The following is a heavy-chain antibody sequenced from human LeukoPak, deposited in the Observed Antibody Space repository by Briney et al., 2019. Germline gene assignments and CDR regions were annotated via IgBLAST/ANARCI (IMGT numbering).Heavy chain of an antibody. D-gene: IGHD2-2*01. Sequence: GGSLRLSCAASGFTFSSYSMNWVRQAPGKGLEWVSYISSSSSTIYYADSVKGRFTISRDNAKNSLYLQMNSLRAEDTAVYYCARDRYCSSTSCRDYWGQGTLVTVSS. J-gene: IGHJ4*02. CDR3: ARDRYCSSTSCRDY. CDR2: ISSSSSTI. CDR1: GFTFSSYS. V-gene: IGHV3-48*01.